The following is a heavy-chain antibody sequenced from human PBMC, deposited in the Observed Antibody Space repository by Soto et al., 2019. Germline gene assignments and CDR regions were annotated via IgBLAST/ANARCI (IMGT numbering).Heavy chain of an antibody. Sequence: ASVKVSCKASGYTFTSYDINWVRQATGQGLEWMGWMNPNSGNTGYAQKYQGKITMTRNTSIITTYIEMSSLRSEDTAVYYCAREVTAIYYYGMDVWGQGTTVTVSS. D-gene: IGHD2-21*02. V-gene: IGHV1-8*01. CDR3: AREVTAIYYYGMDV. CDR1: GYTFTSYD. J-gene: IGHJ6*02. CDR2: MNPNSGNT.